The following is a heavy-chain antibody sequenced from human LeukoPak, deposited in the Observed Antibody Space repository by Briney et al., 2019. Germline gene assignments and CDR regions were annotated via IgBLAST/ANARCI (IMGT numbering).Heavy chain of an antibody. CDR2: IYYSGST. Sequence: PSQTLSLTCTVSGGSISSGGYYWSWIRQHPGKGLEWIGYIYYSGSTYYNPSLKSRVTISVDTSKNQFSLKPSSVTAADTAVYYCARDSFYRGGAGYWGQGTLVTVSS. V-gene: IGHV4-31*03. CDR1: GGSISSGGYY. D-gene: IGHD2-21*01. J-gene: IGHJ4*02. CDR3: ARDSFYRGGAGY.